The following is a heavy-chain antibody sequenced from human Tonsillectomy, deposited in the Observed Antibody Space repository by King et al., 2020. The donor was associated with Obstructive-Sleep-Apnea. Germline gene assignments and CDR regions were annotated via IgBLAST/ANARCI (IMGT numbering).Heavy chain of an antibody. J-gene: IGHJ5*02. CDR1: GGSISTYY. CDR3: ARAPYGSGIIDWFDP. D-gene: IGHD3-10*01. Sequence: QVQLQESGPGLVKPSETLSLTCTVSGGSISTYYWSWLRQPPGNGLEWIGYIYYSGSTNYTPSLKSRVSISVDTSKNQFSLKLSSVTAADTAVYYCARAPYGSGIIDWFDPWGQGTLVTVSS. V-gene: IGHV4-59*01. CDR2: IYYSGST.